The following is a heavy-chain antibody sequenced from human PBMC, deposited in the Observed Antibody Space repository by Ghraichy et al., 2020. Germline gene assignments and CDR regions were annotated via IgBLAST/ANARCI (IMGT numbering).Heavy chain of an antibody. CDR3: ARDGGPPYCSGGSCHGVLGWFDP. J-gene: IGHJ5*02. CDR1: GYTFTSYG. CDR2: ISAYNGNT. V-gene: IGHV1-18*04. Sequence: ASVKVSCKASGYTFTSYGISWVRQAPGQGLEWMGWISAYNGNTNYAQKLQGRVTMTTDTSTSTAYMELRSLRSDDTAVYYCARDGGPPYCSGGSCHGVLGWFDPWGQGTLVTVSS. D-gene: IGHD2-15*01.